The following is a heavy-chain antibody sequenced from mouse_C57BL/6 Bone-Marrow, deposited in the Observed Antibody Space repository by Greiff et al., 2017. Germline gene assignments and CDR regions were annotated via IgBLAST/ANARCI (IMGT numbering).Heavy chain of an antibody. J-gene: IGHJ4*01. CDR2: ISDGGSYT. V-gene: IGHV5-4*01. CDR3: AREGITTVVASYAMDY. D-gene: IGHD1-1*01. CDR1: GFTFSSYA. Sequence: EVQLVESGGGLVKPGGSLKLSCAASGFTFSSYAMSWVRQTPEKRLEWVATISDGGSYTYYPDNVKGRFTISRDNAKNNLYLQRSHLKSEDTARYYCAREGITTVVASYAMDYWGQGTSVTVSS.